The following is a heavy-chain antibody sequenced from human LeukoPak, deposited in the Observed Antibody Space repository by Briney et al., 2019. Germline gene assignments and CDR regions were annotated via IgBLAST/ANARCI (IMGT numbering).Heavy chain of an antibody. CDR2: IYSGGST. CDR1: GFTVSSNY. V-gene: IGHV3-53*01. CDR3: ARDYGSGSYCLDV. Sequence: GGSLRLSCAASGFTVSSNYMSWVRQAPGKGLEWVSVIYSGGSTYYADSVKGRFTISRDNSKNTLYLQMNSLRAEDTAVYYCARDYGSGSYCLDVWGQGTTVTVSS. J-gene: IGHJ6*02. D-gene: IGHD3-10*01.